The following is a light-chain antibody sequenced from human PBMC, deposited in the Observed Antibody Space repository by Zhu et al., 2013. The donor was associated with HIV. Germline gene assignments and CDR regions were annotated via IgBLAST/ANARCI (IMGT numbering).Light chain of an antibody. CDR1: SSDVGRYNY. CDR3: SSYTSSSTVL. CDR2: EVN. Sequence: QSALTQPASVSGSPGQSITISCTGASSDVGRYNYVSWYQQHPGKAPKFMIYEVNNRPSGVSNRFSGSKSGNTASLTISGLQAEDEADYYCSSYTSSSTVLFGGGTKLTVV. V-gene: IGLV2-14*01. J-gene: IGLJ2*01.